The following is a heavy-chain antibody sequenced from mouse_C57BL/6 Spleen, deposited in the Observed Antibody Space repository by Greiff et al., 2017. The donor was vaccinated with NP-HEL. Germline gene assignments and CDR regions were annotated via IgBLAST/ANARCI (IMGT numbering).Heavy chain of an antibody. CDR3: ARGNDGYYDAMDY. CDR2: INPNNGGT. D-gene: IGHD2-3*01. J-gene: IGHJ4*01. V-gene: IGHV1-22*01. Sequence: EVQLQESGPELVKPGASVKMSCKASGYTFTDYNMHWVKQSHGKSLEWIGYINPNNGGTSYNQKFKGKATLTVNKSSSTAYMEHRSLTSEDSAVYYCARGNDGYYDAMDYWGQGTSVTVSS. CDR1: GYTFTDYN.